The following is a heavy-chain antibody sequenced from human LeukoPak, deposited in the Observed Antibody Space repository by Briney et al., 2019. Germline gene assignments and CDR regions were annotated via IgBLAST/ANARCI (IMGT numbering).Heavy chain of an antibody. Sequence: PSETLSLTYTVSGGSISSSSYYWGWIRQPPGKGLERIGSIYYSGSTYYNPSLKSRVTISVDTSKNQFSLKLSSVTAADTAVYYCARRVGIAAAGTEDYWGQGTLVTVSS. CDR1: GGSISSSSYY. CDR2: IYYSGST. CDR3: ARRVGIAAAGTEDY. J-gene: IGHJ4*02. D-gene: IGHD6-13*01. V-gene: IGHV4-39*01.